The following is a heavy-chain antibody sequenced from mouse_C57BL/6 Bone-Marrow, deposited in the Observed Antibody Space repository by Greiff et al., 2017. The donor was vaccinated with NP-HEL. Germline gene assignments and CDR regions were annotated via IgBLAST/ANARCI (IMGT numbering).Heavy chain of an antibody. V-gene: IGHV1-58*01. CDR2: IYLGNGYT. J-gene: IGHJ4*01. D-gene: IGHD1-1*01. Sequence: VQLQQSGAELVRPGSSVKMSCKTSGYTFTSYGINWVKQRPGQGLEWIGYIYLGNGYTEYNEKFKGKATLTSDTSSSTAYMQLSSLTSEDSAIYFCARYPYYYGGSYWAMDYWGQGTSVTVSS. CDR1: GYTFTSYG. CDR3: ARYPYYYGGSYWAMDY.